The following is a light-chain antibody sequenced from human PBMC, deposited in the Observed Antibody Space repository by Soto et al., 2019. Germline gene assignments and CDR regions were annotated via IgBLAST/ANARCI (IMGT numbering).Light chain of an antibody. CDR1: SSDVGGYNY. CDR3: SSYTSSSTPVV. CDR2: EVS. V-gene: IGLV2-14*01. Sequence: QSALTQPASVSGSPRQSITISCTGTSSDVGGYNYVSWYQQHPGKAPKLMIYEVSNRPSGVSNRFSGSKSGNTASLTISGLQAEDEADYYCSSYTSSSTPVVFGGGTKLTFL. J-gene: IGLJ2*01.